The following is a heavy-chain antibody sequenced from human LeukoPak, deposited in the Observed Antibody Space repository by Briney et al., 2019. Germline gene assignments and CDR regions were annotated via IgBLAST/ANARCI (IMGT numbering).Heavy chain of an antibody. CDR3: ARIGSNAALDY. Sequence: GGSLRLSCAASGFTLSGYWMHWVRQAPGKGLVWVSHINSDGTNTRYADSVKGRFTISRDNAGNTLYLQMRSLRADDRAVYYCARIGSNAALDYWGQGALVTVSS. CDR1: GFTLSGYW. CDR2: INSDGTNT. V-gene: IGHV3-74*01. J-gene: IGHJ4*02. D-gene: IGHD6-13*01.